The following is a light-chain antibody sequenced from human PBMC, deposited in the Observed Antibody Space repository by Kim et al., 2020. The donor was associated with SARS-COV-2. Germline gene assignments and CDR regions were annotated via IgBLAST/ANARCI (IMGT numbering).Light chain of an antibody. CDR2: GAS. CDR1: HSVSSSY. CDR3: QQYGRSLIT. J-gene: IGKJ5*01. V-gene: IGKV3-20*01. Sequence: SPEERATLSCRASHSVSSSYLAWSQQKPGQAPRLLIYGASSRATGIPDRFSGSGSGTDFTLTISRLEPEDFAVYYCQQYGRSLITFGQGTRLEIK.